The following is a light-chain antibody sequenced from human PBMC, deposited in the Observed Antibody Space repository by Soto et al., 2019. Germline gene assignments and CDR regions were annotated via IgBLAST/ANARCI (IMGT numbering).Light chain of an antibody. Sequence: DIVMTQSPLSLPVTPGEPASISCRSSQSLLDSNGYNYLGWYLQKPGQSPQLLIYLGSNRASGVPDRFSGSGSGTVFTLKISRVEAEDVGVYYCMQVLQTPFTFGPGTKVDIK. CDR3: MQVLQTPFT. J-gene: IGKJ3*01. CDR1: QSLLDSNGYNY. V-gene: IGKV2-28*01. CDR2: LGS.